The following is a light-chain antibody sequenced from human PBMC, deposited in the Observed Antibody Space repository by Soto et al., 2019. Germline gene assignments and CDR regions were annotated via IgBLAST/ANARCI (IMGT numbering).Light chain of an antibody. CDR2: GAS. J-gene: IGKJ5*01. CDR3: QQRNYWQVT. CDR1: QSVSSNF. Sequence: EIVLTQSPGTLSLSPGERVTLSYRASQSVSSNFLAWYQQKPGQAPRLLIYGASSRATGIPDRFSGSGSGTDFTLTISSLEPEDFAVYYCQQRNYWQVTFGQGTRLEIK. V-gene: IGKV3D-20*02.